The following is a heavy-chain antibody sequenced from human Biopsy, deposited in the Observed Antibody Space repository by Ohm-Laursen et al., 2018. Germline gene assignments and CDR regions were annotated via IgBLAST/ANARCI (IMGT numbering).Heavy chain of an antibody. J-gene: IGHJ6*02. CDR2: ISWNSGSI. Sequence: SLRLSCAASGFTFDDYAMHWVRQAPGKGLEWVSAISWNSGSIDYADSVKGRFTISRDNAENSLYPQMNSLRAEDTALYYCAKDKGENGGTTTPSMDVWGQGTTVTVSS. D-gene: IGHD1-26*01. CDR3: AKDKGENGGTTTPSMDV. V-gene: IGHV3-9*01. CDR1: GFTFDDYA.